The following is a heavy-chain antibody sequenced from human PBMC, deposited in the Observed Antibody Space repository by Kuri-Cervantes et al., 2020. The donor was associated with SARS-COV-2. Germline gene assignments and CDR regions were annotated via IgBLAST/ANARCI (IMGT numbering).Heavy chain of an antibody. D-gene: IGHD2-2*02. Sequence: SETLSLTCTVSGDSVTNSHYSWSWIRQPPGKGLEWIGYIYYSGSTNYNPSLQNRVSILIDTSKNQFSLRLTSVTAADTAVYYCARESTYTFDIWGQGTLVTVSS. CDR2: IYYSGST. V-gene: IGHV4-61*01. J-gene: IGHJ3*02. CDR3: ARESTYTFDI. CDR1: GDSVTNSHYS.